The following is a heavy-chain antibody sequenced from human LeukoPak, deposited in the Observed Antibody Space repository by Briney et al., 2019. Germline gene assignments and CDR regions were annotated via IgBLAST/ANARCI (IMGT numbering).Heavy chain of an antibody. J-gene: IGHJ4*02. D-gene: IGHD6-6*01. Sequence: GGSLRLSCAASGFTVSSNYMSWVRQAPGKGLEWVSAISGSGGSTYYADSVKGRFTISRDNSKNTLYLQMNSLRAEDTAVYYCAKEGAAYSSSSKPFDYWGQGTLVTVSS. CDR2: ISGSGGST. CDR1: GFTVSSNY. CDR3: AKEGAAYSSSSKPFDY. V-gene: IGHV3-23*01.